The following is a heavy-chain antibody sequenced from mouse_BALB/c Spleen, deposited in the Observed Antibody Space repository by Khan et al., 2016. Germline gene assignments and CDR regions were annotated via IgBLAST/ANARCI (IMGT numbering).Heavy chain of an antibody. J-gene: IGHJ3*01. D-gene: IGHD6-1*01. Sequence: EVKLLESGGGLVQPGGSLKLSCAASGFDFSRYWMSWVRQAPGKGLEWIGEINPDSRTINYAPSLKDKFIISRDNAKNTLYLQMSKVRSEDTALHYCARAGECGYLAYWGQGTLVTVSA. CDR2: INPDSRTI. CDR3: ARAGECGYLAY. CDR1: GFDFSRYW. V-gene: IGHV4-1*02.